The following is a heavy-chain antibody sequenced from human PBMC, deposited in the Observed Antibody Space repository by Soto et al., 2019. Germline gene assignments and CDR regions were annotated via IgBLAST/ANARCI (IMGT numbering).Heavy chain of an antibody. CDR3: AKTTVIVGYYYGLDV. Sequence: EVQLLESGGGWVQPGGFLRLSCAASGFTFRNWAMTWVRQAPGKGLEWVSTISGSGGVTYYADSVKGRLTISRDNPQNTLHLQMISLRAEDTAVYYCAKTTVIVGYYYGLDVWGQGPMVTVSS. V-gene: IGHV3-23*01. CDR2: ISGSGGVT. CDR1: GFTFRNWA. D-gene: IGHD4-17*01. J-gene: IGHJ6*02.